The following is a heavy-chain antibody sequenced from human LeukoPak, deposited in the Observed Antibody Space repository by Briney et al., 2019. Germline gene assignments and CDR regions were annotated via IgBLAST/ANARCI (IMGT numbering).Heavy chain of an antibody. CDR3: ATYNITWYCFDY. V-gene: IGHV4-4*07. J-gene: IGHJ4*02. D-gene: IGHD6-13*01. Sequence: KTSETLSLTCTVSGGSISSYFWSWIRQPAGKRLEWLGHIYTSGSTNYNRSLKSRVTMSVDTSKNQFSLKLSSVTAADTAVYYCATYNITWYCFDYWGQGTLVTVSS. CDR2: IYTSGST. CDR1: GGSISSYF.